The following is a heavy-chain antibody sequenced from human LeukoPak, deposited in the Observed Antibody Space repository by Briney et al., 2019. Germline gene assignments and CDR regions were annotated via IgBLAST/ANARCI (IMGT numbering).Heavy chain of an antibody. J-gene: IGHJ3*02. D-gene: IGHD3-22*01. CDR1: GFTFSSSA. CDR2: ISGSSGST. Sequence: PGGSLRLSCAASGFTFSSSAMSWVRQAPGKGLEWVSTISGSSGSTYYADSVKGRFTISRDNSKNTVYLQMNSLRGEDTAVYYCAKARLVVSSPSDAFDIWGQGTMVTASS. CDR3: AKARLVVSSPSDAFDI. V-gene: IGHV3-23*01.